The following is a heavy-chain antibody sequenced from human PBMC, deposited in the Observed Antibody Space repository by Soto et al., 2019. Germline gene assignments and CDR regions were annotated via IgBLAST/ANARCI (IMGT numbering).Heavy chain of an antibody. CDR1: GCSISSYF. CDR2: FYYSGST. J-gene: IGHJ3*02. Sequence: SETLSLTCTVSGCSISSYFWSWFRQPPGKGLEWIGSFYYSGSTHYNPSLKSRVTMSVDTSKNQFSLRLSSVTAADTAVYYCARRNTAAAGMVAFDIWGQGTMVTVSS. V-gene: IGHV4-59*08. D-gene: IGHD6-13*01. CDR3: ARRNTAAAGMVAFDI.